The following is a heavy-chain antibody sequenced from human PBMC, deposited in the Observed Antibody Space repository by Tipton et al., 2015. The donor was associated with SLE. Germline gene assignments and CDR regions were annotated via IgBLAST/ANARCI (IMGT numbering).Heavy chain of an antibody. V-gene: IGHV4-39*07. CDR3: AVRTVGATSVGKTPFDH. Sequence: TLSLTCSVSGVSVSSGSFYWGWIRQPPGKGLEWIGNLYFGGNTDYNPSLNGRVAISMDKSKNQFSLKVFSVTAADAAVYYCAVRTVGATSVGKTPFDHWGQGTLVAVSS. D-gene: IGHD1-26*01. J-gene: IGHJ4*02. CDR1: GVSVSSGSFY. CDR2: LYFGGNT.